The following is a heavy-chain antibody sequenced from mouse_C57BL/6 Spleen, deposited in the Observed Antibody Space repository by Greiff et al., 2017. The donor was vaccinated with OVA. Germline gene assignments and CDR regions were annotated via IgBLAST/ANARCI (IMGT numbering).Heavy chain of an antibody. V-gene: IGHV1-69*01. CDR3: ARSSPSAMDY. J-gene: IGHJ4*01. Sequence: QVQLQQPGAELVMPGASVKLSCKASGYTFTSYWMHWVKQRPGQGLEWIGEIDPSDSYTNYNQKFKGKSTLTVDKSSSTAYMQLSSLTSEDSAVYYCARSSPSAMDYWGQGTSVTVSS. CDR1: GYTFTSYW. CDR2: IDPSDSYT.